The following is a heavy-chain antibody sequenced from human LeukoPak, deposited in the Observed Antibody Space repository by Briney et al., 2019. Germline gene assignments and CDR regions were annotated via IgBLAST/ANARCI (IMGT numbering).Heavy chain of an antibody. CDR1: GFTFSSYW. J-gene: IGHJ4*02. CDR3: ARGRYCSSTSCHYFDY. CDR2: IKQDGSEK. D-gene: IGHD2-2*01. Sequence: GGSLRLSCAASGFTFSSYWMSWVRQAPGKGLEWVANIKQDGSEKYYVDSVKGRFTLSRDNAKNSLYLQMNSLRAEDTAVYYCARGRYCSSTSCHYFDYWGQGTLVTVSS. V-gene: IGHV3-7*01.